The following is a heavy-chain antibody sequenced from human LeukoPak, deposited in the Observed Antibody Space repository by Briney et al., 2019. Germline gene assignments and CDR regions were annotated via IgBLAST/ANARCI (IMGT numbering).Heavy chain of an antibody. CDR3: GRRPVLEWLLTSHFDY. Sequence: PSETLSLTCAVYGGSFSGYYWSWIRQPPGKGLEWIGEINHSGSTNYNPSLKSRVTISVDTSKNQFSLKLSSVTAADTAVYYWGRRPVLEWLLTSHFDYWGQETLVTVSP. J-gene: IGHJ4*02. V-gene: IGHV4-34*01. CDR1: GGSFSGYY. D-gene: IGHD3-3*01. CDR2: INHSGST.